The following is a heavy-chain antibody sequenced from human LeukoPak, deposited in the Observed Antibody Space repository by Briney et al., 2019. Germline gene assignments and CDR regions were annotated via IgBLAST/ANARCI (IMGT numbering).Heavy chain of an antibody. V-gene: IGHV3-53*01. D-gene: IGHD3-22*01. Sequence: GGSLRLSCAASGFTVSSNYMSWVRQAPGKGLEWVSVIYNVGNTHYADSAKGRFTISRDISKNTIYLQMNSLRAEDTAMYFCARSSRYYYDGSGYYPGPPDHWGQGTLVTVSS. CDR1: GFTVSSNY. CDR3: ARSSRYYYDGSGYYPGPPDH. CDR2: IYNVGNT. J-gene: IGHJ5*02.